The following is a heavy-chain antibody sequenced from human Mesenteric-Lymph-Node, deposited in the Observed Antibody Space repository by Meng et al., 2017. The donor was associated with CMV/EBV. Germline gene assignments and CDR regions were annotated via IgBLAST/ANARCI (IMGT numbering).Heavy chain of an antibody. Sequence: SETLSLTCIISGASVRTHYWTWIRQTPGKGLEWIGYLDGSAISSYNPSLRSRVTMSADTSKNHFSLKLKSVTAADTAVYYCARAEPGTGSNWGISWLDPWGPGILVTVSS. V-gene: IGHV4-59*02. CDR3: ARAEPGTGSNWGISWLDP. D-gene: IGHD1/OR15-1a*01. CDR1: GASVRTHY. J-gene: IGHJ5*02. CDR2: LDGSAIS.